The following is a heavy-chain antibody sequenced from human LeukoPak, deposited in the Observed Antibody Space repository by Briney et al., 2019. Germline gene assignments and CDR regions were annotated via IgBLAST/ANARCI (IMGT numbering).Heavy chain of an antibody. D-gene: IGHD3-10*01. Sequence: SVKVSCKASGGTFSSYAISWVRQAPGQGLEWMGGIIPIFGTANYAQKFQGRVTITADESTSTAYMELSSLRSEDTAVYYCARTYYYSSGRPLAFDYWGQGTLVTVSS. J-gene: IGHJ4*02. CDR2: IIPIFGTA. V-gene: IGHV1-69*01. CDR1: GGTFSSYA. CDR3: ARTYYYSSGRPLAFDY.